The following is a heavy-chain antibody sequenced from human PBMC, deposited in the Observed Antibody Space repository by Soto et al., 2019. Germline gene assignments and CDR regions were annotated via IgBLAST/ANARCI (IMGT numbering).Heavy chain of an antibody. D-gene: IGHD5-18*01. CDR3: ARVGYRYGYDY. Sequence: PSETLSLTCTVSGGSINNGDYFWSWIRQPPGKGLEWIGYIYYSGSTSSNPSLRSRITISIDTSKNQFSLNLSSVTAADTAVYYCARVGYRYGYDYWGQGTLVTVSS. V-gene: IGHV4-30-4*01. CDR1: GGSINNGDYF. CDR2: IYYSGST. J-gene: IGHJ4*02.